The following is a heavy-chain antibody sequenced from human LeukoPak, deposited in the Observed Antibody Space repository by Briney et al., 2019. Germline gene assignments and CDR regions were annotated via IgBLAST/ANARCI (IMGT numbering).Heavy chain of an antibody. CDR1: GYTFTGYY. D-gene: IGHD6-19*01. J-gene: IGHJ3*02. Sequence: ASVKVSCKASGYTFTGYYMHWVRQATGQGLEWMGWMNPNSGNTGYAQKFQGRVTMTRNTSISTAYMELSSLRSEDTAVYYCASEGYSSGWYTQTDAFDIWGQGTMVTVSS. V-gene: IGHV1-8*02. CDR3: ASEGYSSGWYTQTDAFDI. CDR2: MNPNSGNT.